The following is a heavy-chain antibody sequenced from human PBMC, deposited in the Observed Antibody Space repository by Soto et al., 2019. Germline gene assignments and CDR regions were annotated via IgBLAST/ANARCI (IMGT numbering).Heavy chain of an antibody. V-gene: IGHV3-23*01. CDR3: AMGLAAAGPLDY. Sequence: GGSLRLSCAASGFTFSRSAMSWVRQAPGRGLEWFSTISGSGGTPYYPDSVKGRFTISRDNSKNTLYLVLNSLRAEDTAVYYCAMGLAAAGPLDYWGQGILVTVS. J-gene: IGHJ4*02. D-gene: IGHD6-13*01. CDR1: GFTFSRSA. CDR2: ISGSGGTP.